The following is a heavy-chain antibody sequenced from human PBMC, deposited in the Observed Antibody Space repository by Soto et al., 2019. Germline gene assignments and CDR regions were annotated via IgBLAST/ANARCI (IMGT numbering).Heavy chain of an antibody. J-gene: IGHJ3*02. CDR1: GCTFSSYS. D-gene: IGHD2-15*01. CDR2: ISSSSSYI. V-gene: IGHV3-21*01. CDR3: ARIQLGYYALDI. Sequence: GGSLRLSWAASGCTFSSYSMNWISQAPGKGLEWVSSISSSSSYIYYADSVKGRFTISRDNAKNSLYLQMNSLRAEDTAVYYCARIQLGYYALDIWGQRTMVTGSS.